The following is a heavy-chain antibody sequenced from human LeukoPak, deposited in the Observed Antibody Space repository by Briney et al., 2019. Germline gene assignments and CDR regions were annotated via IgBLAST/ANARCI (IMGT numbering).Heavy chain of an antibody. D-gene: IGHD2-8*02. CDR2: IYYSGRP. V-gene: IGHV4-39*01. CDR1: GVSTTSSNHF. J-gene: IGHJ3*01. Sequence: PSETLSHTCTVSGVSTTSSNHFWGWIRQPPGKGLEWIGTIYYSGRPFHNPSLKSRVTISVDASKNQFSLQLNSVAAADTAVYYCASAGARYSDTGGLYAFDFWGRGTMVTVSS. CDR3: ASAGARYSDTGGLYAFDF.